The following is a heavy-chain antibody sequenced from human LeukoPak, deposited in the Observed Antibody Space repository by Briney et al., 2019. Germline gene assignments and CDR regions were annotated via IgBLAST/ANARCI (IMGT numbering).Heavy chain of an antibody. Sequence: ASVKVSCTASGYTFTDYGISWVRPAPGQGLEWMGWISAYNGNTNYAQKLQGRVTMTTDTSTSTAYMELRSLRSDDTAVYYCARTNRYSSSWYLSSWFDPWGQGTLVTVSS. CDR2: ISAYNGNT. V-gene: IGHV1-18*01. CDR3: ARTNRYSSSWYLSSWFDP. J-gene: IGHJ5*02. D-gene: IGHD6-13*01. CDR1: GYTFTDYG.